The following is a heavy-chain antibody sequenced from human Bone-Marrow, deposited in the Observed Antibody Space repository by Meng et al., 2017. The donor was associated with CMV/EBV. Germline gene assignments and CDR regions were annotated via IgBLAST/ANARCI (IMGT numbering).Heavy chain of an antibody. D-gene: IGHD1-1*01. CDR3: TRDTNWSFDS. Sequence: SCKASGYTFTGHYIHWVRQPPGKGLLWVSRIYTDGTITTYADSVKGRFTISRDNAKNALYLQMNSLRPEDTAVYYCTRDTNWSFDSWGQGTLVTVPS. J-gene: IGHJ4*02. V-gene: IGHV3-74*01. CDR1: GYTFTGHY. CDR2: IYTDGTIT.